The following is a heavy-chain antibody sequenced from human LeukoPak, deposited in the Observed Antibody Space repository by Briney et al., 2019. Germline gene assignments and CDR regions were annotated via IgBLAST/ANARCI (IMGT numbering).Heavy chain of an antibody. CDR2: ISTSGTTT. CDR1: GFTFSSYS. V-gene: IGHV3-48*01. CDR3: ARGPPLFDP. J-gene: IGHJ5*02. Sequence: GGSLRLSCAASGFTFSSYSMNWVRQAPGKGLEWVSYISTSGTTTYYADSVKGRFTISSDNAKSSLYLQMNSLRVEDTAVYYCARGPPLFDPWGQGTLVTVSS.